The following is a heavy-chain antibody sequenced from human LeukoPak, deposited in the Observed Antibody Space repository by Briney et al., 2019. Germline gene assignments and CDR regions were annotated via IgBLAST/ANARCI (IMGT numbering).Heavy chain of an antibody. CDR3: ARGHSSVVTAIPYYFDY. CDR1: GGSFSGYY. V-gene: IGHV4-34*01. D-gene: IGHD2-21*02. Sequence: PSETLSLTCAVYGGSFSGYYWSWIRQPPGKGLEWIGEIYHSGSTNYNPSLKSRVTISVVTSKNQFSLKLSSVTAADTAVYYCARGHSSVVTAIPYYFDYWGQGTLVTVSS. CDR2: IYHSGST. J-gene: IGHJ4*02.